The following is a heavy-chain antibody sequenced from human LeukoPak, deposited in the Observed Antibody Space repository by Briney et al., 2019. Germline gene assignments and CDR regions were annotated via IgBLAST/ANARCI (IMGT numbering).Heavy chain of an antibody. V-gene: IGHV3-49*03. CDR3: TREGVSACGGECYTSDY. CDR2: IRSKGYGGTT. D-gene: IGHD2-21*01. CDR1: GFTFGNYA. Sequence: GGSLRLSCTASGFTFGNYAMSWFRQAPGKGLEWVSFIRSKGYGGTTAYSAYVQVRFTISRDDSKSIAYLQMNSLKTEDTAVYYCTREGVSACGGECYTSDYWGQGTLVTVSS. J-gene: IGHJ4*02.